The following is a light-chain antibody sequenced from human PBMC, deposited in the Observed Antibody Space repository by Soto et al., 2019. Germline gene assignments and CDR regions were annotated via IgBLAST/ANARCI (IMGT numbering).Light chain of an antibody. J-gene: IGKJ4*01. CDR2: GAS. V-gene: IGKV3-20*01. Sequence: EIAVTQSPGTLSLSPGETATLSCRASQSVSSSYLAWYQQKPGQAPRLLIYGASSRATGIPDRFSGSGSGTDFTLTISRLEPEDFAVYYCQQYGSSRLTFGGGTKVEIK. CDR1: QSVSSSY. CDR3: QQYGSSRLT.